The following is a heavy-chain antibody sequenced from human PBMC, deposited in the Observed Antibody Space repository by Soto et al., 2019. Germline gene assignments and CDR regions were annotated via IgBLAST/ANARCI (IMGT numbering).Heavy chain of an antibody. CDR2: ISGSGGST. CDR1: GFTFSSYA. V-gene: IGHV3-23*01. J-gene: IGHJ6*02. CDR3: ASDPLVVPAAITSMDV. Sequence: LRLSCAASGFTFSSYAMSWVRQAPGKGLEGVSAISGSGGSTYYADAFKGRFTISRDNSKNTLYLQMNSLRAEDTAVYYCASDPLVVPAAITSMDVWGQGTTVTVSS. D-gene: IGHD2-2*02.